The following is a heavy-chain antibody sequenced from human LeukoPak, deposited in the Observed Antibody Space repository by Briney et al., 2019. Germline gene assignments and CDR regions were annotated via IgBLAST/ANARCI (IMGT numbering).Heavy chain of an antibody. CDR2: IWYDGSNK. CDR1: GFTFSSYG. CDR3: AKDCYDFWSGYEGYYFDY. V-gene: IGHV3-33*03. Sequence: PGRSLRLSCAASGFTFSSYGMHWVRQAPGKGLEWVAVIWYDGSNKYYADSVKGRFTISRDNYKNTLYLQMSSLRAEDTAVYYCAKDCYDFWSGYEGYYFDYWGQGTLVTVSS. D-gene: IGHD3-3*01. J-gene: IGHJ4*02.